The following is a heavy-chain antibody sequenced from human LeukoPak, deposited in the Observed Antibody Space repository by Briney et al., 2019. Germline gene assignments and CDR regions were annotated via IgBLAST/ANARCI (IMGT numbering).Heavy chain of an antibody. Sequence: GRYLRFSCGAYGFTFSNYCMHRVRQGPGKGLMWLAVLSNDGNNKYYADSVQGRFAISRDNSKNTLYLQMNSLRAEDTAVYYCAKDVKWLQCGYFFDYWGQGTLVTVSS. V-gene: IGHV3-30*18. CDR1: GFTFSNYC. CDR2: LSNDGNNK. CDR3: AKDVKWLQCGYFFDY. D-gene: IGHD5-24*01. J-gene: IGHJ4*02.